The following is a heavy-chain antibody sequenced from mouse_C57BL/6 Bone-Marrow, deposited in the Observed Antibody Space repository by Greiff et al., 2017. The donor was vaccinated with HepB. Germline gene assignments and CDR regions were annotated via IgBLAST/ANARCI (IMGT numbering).Heavy chain of an antibody. Sequence: EVKLMESEGGLVQPGSSMELSCTASGFTFSDYYMAWVRQVPEKGLEWVANINYDGSSTYYLDSLKSRFIISRDNAKNILYLQMSSLKSEDTATYYCARDAHRYYYGSSYHYAMDYWGQGTSVTVSS. CDR1: GFTFSDYY. CDR3: ARDAHRYYYGSSYHYAMDY. D-gene: IGHD1-1*01. J-gene: IGHJ4*01. CDR2: INYDGSST. V-gene: IGHV5-16*01.